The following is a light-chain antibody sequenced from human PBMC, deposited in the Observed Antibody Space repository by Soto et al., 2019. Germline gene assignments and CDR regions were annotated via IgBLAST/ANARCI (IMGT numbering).Light chain of an antibody. V-gene: IGLV2-11*01. CDR1: NSDVGGYNY. J-gene: IGLJ2*01. CDR3: CSYAGSYTFV. Sequence: QSVLTQPRSVSGSPGQSVTISCTGTNSDVGGYNYVSWYQQHPGKAPKFMIYDVSKRPSGVPDRFSGSKSGNTASLTISGLQAEDEADYYCCSYAGSYTFVFGGGTKLTVL. CDR2: DVS.